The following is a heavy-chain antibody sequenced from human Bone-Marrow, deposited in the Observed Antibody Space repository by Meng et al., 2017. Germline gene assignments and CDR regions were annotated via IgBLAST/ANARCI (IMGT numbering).Heavy chain of an antibody. CDR3: AKARLWGDNWFDP. CDR2: INHSGST. CDR1: GGSFSGYY. J-gene: IGHJ5*02. V-gene: IGHV4-34*01. D-gene: IGHD3-16*01. Sequence: QVQPQKWGEGLLKPSGTLSLTCAVYGGSFSGYYWSWIRQPPGKGLEWIGEINHSGSTNYNPSLKSRVTISVDTSKNQFSLKLSSVTAADTAVYYCAKARLWGDNWFDPWGQGTLVTVSS.